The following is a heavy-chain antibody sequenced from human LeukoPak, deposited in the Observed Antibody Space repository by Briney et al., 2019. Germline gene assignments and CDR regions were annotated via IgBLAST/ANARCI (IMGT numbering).Heavy chain of an antibody. CDR3: ARESGSSGYYRNYFDY. CDR2: INHSGST. V-gene: IGHV4-34*01. CDR1: GGSFSGYY. J-gene: IGHJ4*02. D-gene: IGHD3-22*01. Sequence: PSETLSLTCAVYGGSFSGYYWSWIRQPPGKGLEWIGEINHSGSTNYNPSLKSRVTISVDTSKNQFSLKLSSVTAADTAVYYCARESGSSGYYRNYFDYWGQGTLVTASS.